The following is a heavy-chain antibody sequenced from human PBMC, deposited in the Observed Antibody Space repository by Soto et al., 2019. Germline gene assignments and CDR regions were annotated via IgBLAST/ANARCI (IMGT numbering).Heavy chain of an antibody. CDR3: AKIGDPTYGNWYFDL. CDR2: VDRSGSNT. Sequence: EVQLLESGGDLVQPGGSLRLSCAVSGFTFSSYAMSWVRQDPRKGLGWVSTVDRSGSNTYYTDSVKGRFTISRDNSKNTLFLQMNSLTSEDTAVYSCAKIGDPTYGNWYFDLWGRGTLITVPS. J-gene: IGHJ2*01. CDR1: GFTFSSYA. D-gene: IGHD3-10*01. V-gene: IGHV3-23*01.